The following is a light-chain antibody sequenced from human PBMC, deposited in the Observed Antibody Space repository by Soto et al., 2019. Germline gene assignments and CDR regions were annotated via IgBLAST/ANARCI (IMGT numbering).Light chain of an antibody. CDR1: SSDVGAYTS. V-gene: IGLV2-14*01. CDR3: SSYTSDNRSYV. Sequence: QSVLTQPASVSGSPGQSITISCTGSSSDVGAYTSVSWYQQHPGKAPKVMIYEVSNRPSGVSNRFSGSKSGNTASLPISGLQAEDEGHYYCSSYTSDNRSYVFGTGTKVTVL. J-gene: IGLJ1*01. CDR2: EVS.